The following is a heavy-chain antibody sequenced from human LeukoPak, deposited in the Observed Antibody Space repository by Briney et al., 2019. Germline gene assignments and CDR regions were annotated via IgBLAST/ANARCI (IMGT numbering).Heavy chain of an antibody. J-gene: IGHJ3*02. Sequence: GASVTVSCKASGGTFSSYAISWVRQAPGQGLEWMGRIIPILGIANYAQKFQGRVTITADKSTSTAYMELSSLRSEDTAVYYCARRNNSSGWYVPPVGAFDIWGQGTMVTVSS. CDR1: GGTFSSYA. CDR2: IIPILGIA. D-gene: IGHD6-19*01. V-gene: IGHV1-69*04. CDR3: ARRNNSSGWYVPPVGAFDI.